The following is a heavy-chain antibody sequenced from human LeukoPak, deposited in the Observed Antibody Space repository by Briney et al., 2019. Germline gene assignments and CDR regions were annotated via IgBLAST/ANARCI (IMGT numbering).Heavy chain of an antibody. CDR2: IYYSGST. Sequence: SETLSLTCTVSGGSISSSSYYWGWIRQPPGKGLEWIGSIYYSGSTYYNPSLKSRVTISVDTSKNQFSLKLSSVTAADTAVYYCARRGSGRINWFDPWGQGTLVTVSS. D-gene: IGHD2-21*01. J-gene: IGHJ5*02. CDR1: GGSISSSSYY. CDR3: ARRGSGRINWFDP. V-gene: IGHV4-39*07.